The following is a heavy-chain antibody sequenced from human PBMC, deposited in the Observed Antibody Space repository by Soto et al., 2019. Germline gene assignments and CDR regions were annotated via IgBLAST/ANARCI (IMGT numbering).Heavy chain of an antibody. J-gene: IGHJ4*01. CDR1: GYSISSGYY. CDR2: ISHSGST. D-gene: IGHD3-3*01. CDR3: ERGGQDFWSGPFDY. Sequence: SETLSLTCAVSGYSISSGYYWGWIRQPPGKGLQWIGTISHSGSTYYNPSLKSRVTMSVDTSKNQFSLKLSSVTAADTAVYYCERGGQDFWSGPFDYWGHGGLVTVSS. V-gene: IGHV4-38-2*01.